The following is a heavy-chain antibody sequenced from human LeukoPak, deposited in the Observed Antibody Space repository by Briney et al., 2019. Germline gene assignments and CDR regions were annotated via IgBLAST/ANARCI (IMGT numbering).Heavy chain of an antibody. CDR2: IIPILGIA. V-gene: IGHV1-69*04. CDR1: GGAFSICA. CDR3: ARGSHLPGDGIDV. D-gene: IGHD3-10*01. Sequence: SVKLSFTASGGAFSICAISWVRKAPGQGLGLMGRIIPILGIANYAQKIQGRVTITADKSTSTADMELRSLRSDDTAVYYCARGSHLPGDGIDVWGQGTTVTVSS. J-gene: IGHJ6*02.